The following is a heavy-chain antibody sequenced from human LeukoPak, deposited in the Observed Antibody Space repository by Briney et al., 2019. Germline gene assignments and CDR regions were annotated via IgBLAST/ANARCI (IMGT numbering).Heavy chain of an antibody. CDR3: AKEENYDILTGYYSGFDY. CDR1: GFTFDDYG. CDR2: INWNGGST. J-gene: IGHJ4*02. V-gene: IGHV3-20*04. D-gene: IGHD3-9*01. Sequence: GGSLRLSCAASGFTFDDYGMSWVRQAPGKGLEWVSGINWNGGSTGYADSVKGRFTISRDNAKNSLYLQMNSLRAEDTALYYCAKEENYDILTGYYSGFDYWGQGTLVTVSS.